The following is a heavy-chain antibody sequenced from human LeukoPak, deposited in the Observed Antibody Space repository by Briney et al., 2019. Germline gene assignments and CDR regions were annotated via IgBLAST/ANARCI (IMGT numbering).Heavy chain of an antibody. CDR1: GGSISSSSYY. CDR2: IYTTGST. J-gene: IGHJ6*02. V-gene: IGHV4-39*07. CDR3: AREYYGMDV. Sequence: SETLSLTCTVSGGSISSSSYYWGWIRQPPGKGLEWTGRIYTTGSTNYNPSLNSRVTMSVDTSKNQFSLKLSSVTAADTAVYYCAREYYGMDVWGQGTTVTVSS.